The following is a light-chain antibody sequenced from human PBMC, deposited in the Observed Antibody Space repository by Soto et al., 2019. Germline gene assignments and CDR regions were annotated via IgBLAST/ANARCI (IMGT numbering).Light chain of an antibody. CDR1: QSVSNNY. CDR2: GAS. J-gene: IGKJ1*01. Sequence: IVFTQSPGTLSLSPVERATLSCSASQSVSNNYLAWYQQKPGQAPRLLIYGASNRATGIPDRFSGSGSGTDFTLTISRLEPEDFAVYYCQQYGSSGTFGQGTKVDIK. CDR3: QQYGSSGT. V-gene: IGKV3-20*01.